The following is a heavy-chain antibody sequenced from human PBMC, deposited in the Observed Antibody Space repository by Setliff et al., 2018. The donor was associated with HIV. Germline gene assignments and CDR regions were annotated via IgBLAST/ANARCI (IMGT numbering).Heavy chain of an antibody. J-gene: IGHJ3*01. D-gene: IGHD1-1*01. V-gene: IGHV3-7*03. CDR2: IKQDGSEKI. Sequence: GGSLRLSWAASGFTVTTYWMSWVRQAPGKGLEWVANIKQDGSEKIAYADSVKGRFTISRDNAKKQGYLEMNSLKTDDTALYYWAKGYGDGNNWGAFDVWGQGAMVTVSS. CDR3: AKGYGDGNNWGAFDV. CDR1: GFTVTTYW.